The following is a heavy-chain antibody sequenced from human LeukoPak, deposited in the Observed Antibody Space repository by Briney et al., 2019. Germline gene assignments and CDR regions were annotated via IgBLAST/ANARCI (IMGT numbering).Heavy chain of an antibody. Sequence: GESLKISCKGSGYSFNTYWIGWVRQMPGKGLEWMGIIYPGDSDTKYSPSFQGQVTISADKSISTAYLQWSSLKASDTAMYYCARQAGANLLRFLEDHAFDIWGQGTMVTVSS. D-gene: IGHD3-3*01. CDR1: GYSFNTYW. CDR3: ARQAGANLLRFLEDHAFDI. J-gene: IGHJ3*02. CDR2: IYPGDSDT. V-gene: IGHV5-51*01.